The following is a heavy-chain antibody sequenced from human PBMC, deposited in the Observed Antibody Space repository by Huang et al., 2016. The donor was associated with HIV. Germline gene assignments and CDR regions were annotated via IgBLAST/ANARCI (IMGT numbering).Heavy chain of an antibody. CDR1: GYTFTSYG. CDR3: ARDSPLLGVVIVVVPTAPNAFDI. CDR2: ISAYNGVT. V-gene: IGHV1-18*01. Sequence: QVQLVQSGVEVKKPGASVKVSCKASGYTFTSYGISWVRQAPGQGREWMGWISAYNGVTNYAQNVKCRVTMTTDTSTSKAYMELRSVRSDDTAVYYCARDSPLLGVVIVVVPTAPNAFDIWGQGTMVTVSS. D-gene: IGHD2-2*01. J-gene: IGHJ3*02.